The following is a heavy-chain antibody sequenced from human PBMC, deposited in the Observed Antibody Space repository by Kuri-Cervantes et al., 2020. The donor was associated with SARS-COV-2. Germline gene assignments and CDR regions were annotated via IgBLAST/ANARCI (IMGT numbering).Heavy chain of an antibody. Sequence: SETLSLTCTVSGGSISSGSYYWSWIRQPAGKGLEWIGRIYASGSTNYNPSLKSRVTISVDTSKNQFSLKLSSVTAADTAVYYCARDSITIFGVAPFDYWGQGTLVTVSS. V-gene: IGHV4-61*02. CDR1: GGSISSGSYY. D-gene: IGHD3-3*01. CDR3: ARDSITIFGVAPFDY. J-gene: IGHJ4*02. CDR2: IYASGST.